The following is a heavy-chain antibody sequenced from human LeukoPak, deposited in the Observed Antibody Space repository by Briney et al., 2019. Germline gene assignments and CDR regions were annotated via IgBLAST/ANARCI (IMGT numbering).Heavy chain of an antibody. CDR3: ARDCNRTYCYDY. J-gene: IGHJ4*02. Sequence: GGSLRLSCAASGFTFGNAWMTWVRQAPGKGLEWVGRIKSKTDGATTDYAAPVKGRFTISRDDSENTLYLQMNSLRAEDTAVYYCARDCNRTYCYDYWGQGTLVTVSS. V-gene: IGHV3-15*01. D-gene: IGHD2/OR15-2a*01. CDR1: GFTFGNAW. CDR2: IKSKTDGATT.